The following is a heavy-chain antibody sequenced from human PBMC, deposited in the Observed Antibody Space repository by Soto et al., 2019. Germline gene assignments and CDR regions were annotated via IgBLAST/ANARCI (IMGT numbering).Heavy chain of an antibody. D-gene: IGHD5-18*01. CDR2: IYYSGST. J-gene: IGHJ6*02. V-gene: IGHV4-39*01. Sequence: SETLSLTCTVSGGSISSSSYYWGWIRQPPGKGLEWIGSIYYSGSTYYNPSLKSRVTISVDTSKNQFSLKLSSVTAADTAVYYCACIFSGGYGYGFYYYGMDVWGQATTVT. CDR1: GGSISSSSYY. CDR3: ACIFSGGYGYGFYYYGMDV.